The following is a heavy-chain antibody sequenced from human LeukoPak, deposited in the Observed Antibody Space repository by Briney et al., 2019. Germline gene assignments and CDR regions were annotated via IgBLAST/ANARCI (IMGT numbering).Heavy chain of an antibody. CDR1: GFTFSSYA. J-gene: IGHJ6*02. CDR3: AREPGYCSSTSCYYYGMDV. CDR2: ISGSGGST. Sequence: GGSLRLSCAASGFTFSSYAMSWVRQAPGKGLEWVSAISGSGGSTYYADSVKGRFTISRDNSKNTLYLQMNSLRAEDTAVYYCAREPGYCSSTSCYYYGMDVWGQGTTVTVSS. D-gene: IGHD2-2*03. V-gene: IGHV3-23*01.